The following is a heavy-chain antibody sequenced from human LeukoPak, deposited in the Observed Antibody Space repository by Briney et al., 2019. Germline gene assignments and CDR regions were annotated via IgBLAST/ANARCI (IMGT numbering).Heavy chain of an antibody. D-gene: IGHD3-10*01. Sequence: GGSLRLSCAASGFTFSSYAMSWVRQAPGKGLEWVSAISGSGGSTYSADSVKGQFTISRDNAKNTLYLQLNILSAEDTAVDYYAKDSERGSGRKVSSLYYMDVWGKGTTVTVSS. J-gene: IGHJ6*03. V-gene: IGHV3-23*01. CDR2: ISGSGGST. CDR3: AKDSERGSGRKVSSLYYMDV. CDR1: GFTFSSYA.